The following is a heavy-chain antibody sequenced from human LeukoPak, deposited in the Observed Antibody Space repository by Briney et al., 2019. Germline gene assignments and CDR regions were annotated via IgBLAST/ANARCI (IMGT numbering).Heavy chain of an antibody. Sequence: AAVTDSRMVCVYTLTELSMHWVRPAPGKGVAGVGGFAAVDGETINAQKFQGRATISEDTSTNTAYMELSSLRSEKTAVNYGANVSALWCGGFGYFDYWGQGTLVTVSS. CDR2: FAAVDGET. J-gene: IGHJ4*02. V-gene: IGHV1-24*01. D-gene: IGHD3-10*01. CDR3: ANVSALWCGGFGYFDY. CDR1: VYTLTELS.